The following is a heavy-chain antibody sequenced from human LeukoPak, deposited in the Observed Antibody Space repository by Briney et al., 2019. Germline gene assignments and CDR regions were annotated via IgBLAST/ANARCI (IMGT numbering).Heavy chain of an antibody. J-gene: IGHJ4*02. V-gene: IGHV4-4*02. CDR1: GASISSTNW. Sequence: SETLSLTCAISGASISSTNWWIWVRQPPGKGLEWIGEINHSGSTNYNPSLKSRVTISVDTSKNQFSLKLSSVTAADTAVYYCARGRYYDYVWGSYRLEYYFDYWGQGTLVTVSS. CDR2: INHSGST. CDR3: ARGRYYDYVWGSYRLEYYFDY. D-gene: IGHD3-16*02.